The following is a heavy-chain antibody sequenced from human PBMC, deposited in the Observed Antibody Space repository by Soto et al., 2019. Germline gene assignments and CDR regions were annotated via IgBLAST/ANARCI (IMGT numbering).Heavy chain of an antibody. CDR3: ATGFRAKTIAAAGNYFDY. Sequence: ASVKVSCKVSGYTLTKLSMHWVRQAPGKGLEWMGGFDPEDGETIYAQKFQGRVTMTEDTSTDTAYMELSSLRSEDTAVYYCATGFRAKTIAAAGNYFDYWGQGTLVTVSS. J-gene: IGHJ4*02. D-gene: IGHD6-13*01. V-gene: IGHV1-24*01. CDR1: GYTLTKLS. CDR2: FDPEDGET.